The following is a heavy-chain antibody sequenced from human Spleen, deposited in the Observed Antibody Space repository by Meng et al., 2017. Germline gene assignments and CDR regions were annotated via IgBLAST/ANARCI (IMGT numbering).Heavy chain of an antibody. D-gene: IGHD6-13*01. V-gene: IGHV1-2*06. Sequence: VRVGRSGAGGEKRVAQVKSPCKASGYTFAHYWLRWVRRAPGQGLEWMGRINPKSGDTHYAQRFQGRVTMTGDTSISTAYMELSGLRSDDTAMYYCARDEDISAAGKLFGDYWGQGTLVTVSS. CDR3: ARDEDISAAGKLFGDY. CDR2: INPKSGDT. J-gene: IGHJ4*02. CDR1: GYTFAHYW.